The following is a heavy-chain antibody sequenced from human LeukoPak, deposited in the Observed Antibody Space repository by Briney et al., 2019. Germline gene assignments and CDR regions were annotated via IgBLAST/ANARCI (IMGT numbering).Heavy chain of an antibody. CDR2: ISATGGST. J-gene: IGHJ5*02. Sequence: GGSLRLSCAASGFTFSRYAMTWVRQAPGKGLDWVSGISATGGSTYYADSVRGRFTISRDNSKNTLYLQMNSLRAEDTAIYCCAKISTTVTSGWFDPWGQGTLVTVSS. D-gene: IGHD4-17*01. CDR3: AKISTTVTSGWFDP. CDR1: GFTFSRYA. V-gene: IGHV3-23*01.